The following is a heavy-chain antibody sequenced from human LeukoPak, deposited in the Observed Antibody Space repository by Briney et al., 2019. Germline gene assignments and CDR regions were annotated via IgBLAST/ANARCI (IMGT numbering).Heavy chain of an antibody. CDR3: AKELLDYRQWPEAFDI. J-gene: IGHJ3*02. D-gene: IGHD6-19*01. V-gene: IGHV3-23*01. CDR1: DTTISSYA. Sequence: PAASLRLSYAASDTTISSYAMSWLRPAPRKGLELVSAIGCIGGIKYYGDGVKCRLTIHRGIPKNTLYLKMNSLRAEDTAVYYCAKELLDYRQWPEAFDIWGQGTMVTVSS. CDR2: IGCIGGIK.